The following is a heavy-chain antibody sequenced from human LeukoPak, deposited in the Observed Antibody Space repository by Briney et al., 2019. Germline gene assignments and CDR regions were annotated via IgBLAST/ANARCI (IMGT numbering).Heavy chain of an antibody. Sequence: SVKVSCKASGFTFTSSTMQWVRQARGQRLEWIGWIVVGSGNTNYAQKFQERVTITRDMSTSTAYMEVSSLRSEDTAVYYCAKESSTIAAAGSGFDYWGQGTLVTVSS. D-gene: IGHD6-13*01. J-gene: IGHJ4*02. CDR1: GFTFTSST. CDR2: IVVGSGNT. CDR3: AKESSTIAAAGSGFDY. V-gene: IGHV1-58*02.